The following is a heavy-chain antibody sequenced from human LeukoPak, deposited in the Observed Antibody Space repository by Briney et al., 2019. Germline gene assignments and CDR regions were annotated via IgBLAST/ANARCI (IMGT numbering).Heavy chain of an antibody. Sequence: GRSLRLSCAASGFTFSSYAMHWVRQAPGKGLEWVAVISYDGSNKYYADSVKGRFTISGDNSKNTLYLQMNSLRAEDTAVYYCARVQGYCTNGVCYALDYWGQGTLVTVSS. CDR3: ARVQGYCTNGVCYALDY. CDR2: ISYDGSNK. CDR1: GFTFSSYA. J-gene: IGHJ4*02. D-gene: IGHD2-8*01. V-gene: IGHV3-30-3*01.